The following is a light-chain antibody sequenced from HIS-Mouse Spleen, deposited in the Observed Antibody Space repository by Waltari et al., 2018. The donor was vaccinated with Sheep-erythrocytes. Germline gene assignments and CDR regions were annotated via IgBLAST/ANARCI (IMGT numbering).Light chain of an antibody. Sequence: QSARTQPRSVSGSPGQSVTISCTGTSSDVGGYNYVPWYQQHPGKAPKLMIYDVSKRPSGVPDRFSGSKSGNTASLTISGLQAEDEADYYCCSYAGSYNHVFATGTKVTVL. CDR2: DVS. CDR3: CSYAGSYNHV. CDR1: SSDVGGYNY. J-gene: IGLJ1*01. V-gene: IGLV2-11*01.